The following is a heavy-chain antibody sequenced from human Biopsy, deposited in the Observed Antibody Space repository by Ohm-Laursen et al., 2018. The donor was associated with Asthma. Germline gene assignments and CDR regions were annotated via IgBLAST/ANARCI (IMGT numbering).Heavy chain of an antibody. CDR1: GFTFSHYN. CDR2: ITDTSRYI. V-gene: IGHV3-21*01. J-gene: IGHJ4*02. Sequence: SLRLSCTASGFTFSHYNMNWVRQAPGKGLEWVSSITDTSRYIKYADSVKGRFTISRDNAKNSLYLQMNSLGAEDTAVYYCAKDVFPGWELRRGPDYWGQGSLVSVSS. CDR3: AKDVFPGWELRRGPDY. D-gene: IGHD1-26*01.